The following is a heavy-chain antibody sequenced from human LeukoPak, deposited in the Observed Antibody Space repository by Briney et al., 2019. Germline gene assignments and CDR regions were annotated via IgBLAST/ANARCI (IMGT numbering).Heavy chain of an antibody. CDR1: GFTFSSYG. CDR3: AKVGSYGYYYYYGMDV. J-gene: IGHJ6*02. D-gene: IGHD5-18*01. V-gene: IGHV3-30*18. Sequence: GGSLRLSCAASGFTFSSYGMHWVRQAPGKGLEWVAVISYDGSNKYYADSVKGRFTISRDNSKNTLYLQMNSPRAEDTAVYYCAKVGSYGYYYYYGMDVWGQGTTVTVSS. CDR2: ISYDGSNK.